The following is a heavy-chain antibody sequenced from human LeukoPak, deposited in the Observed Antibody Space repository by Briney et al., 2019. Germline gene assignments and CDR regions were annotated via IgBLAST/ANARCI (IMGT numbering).Heavy chain of an antibody. J-gene: IGHJ4*02. CDR1: GGSISSGGYY. CDR3: ARDSGSLGGVDY. CDR2: IYYSGST. Sequence: SQTLSLTCTVSGGSISSGGYYWSWIRQHPGKGLEWIGYIYYSGSTYHNPSLKSRVTISVDTSKNQFSLKLSSVTAADTAVYYCARDSGSLGGVDYWGQGTLVTVSS. D-gene: IGHD1-26*01. V-gene: IGHV4-31*03.